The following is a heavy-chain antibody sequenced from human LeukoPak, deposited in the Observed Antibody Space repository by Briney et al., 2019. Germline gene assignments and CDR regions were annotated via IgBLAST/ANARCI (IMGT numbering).Heavy chain of an antibody. V-gene: IGHV1-18*01. J-gene: IGHJ4*02. Sequence: VKVSCKASGYTFTNYGVSWVRQAPGQGLEWMGWISGYNGYTNYAQKFQFRVTMTTDTSTSTAYMELRSPTSDDTAVYYCATATMGSSVDYWGQGTLVTVSS. CDR3: ATATMGSSVDY. CDR1: GYTFTNYG. CDR2: ISGYNGYT. D-gene: IGHD6-6*01.